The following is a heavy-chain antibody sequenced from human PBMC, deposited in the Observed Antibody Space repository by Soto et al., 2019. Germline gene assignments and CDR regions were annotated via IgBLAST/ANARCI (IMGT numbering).Heavy chain of an antibody. CDR2: IFHGGNT. V-gene: IGHV4-38-2*01. CDR3: ARARWYDAFDV. Sequence: PSETLSLTCAVSGFYISSGNYWGCIRKPPGKGLEWIGSIFHGGNTYYNPSLNSRVTISVDMSKNQFSLKLNSVTAADTAVYYCARARWYDAFDVWGQGTVVTVS. CDR1: GFYISSGNY. D-gene: IGHD2-15*01. J-gene: IGHJ3*01.